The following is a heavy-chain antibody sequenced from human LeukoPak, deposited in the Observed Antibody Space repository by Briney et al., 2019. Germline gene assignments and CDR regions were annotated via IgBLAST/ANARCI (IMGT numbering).Heavy chain of an antibody. CDR1: GGSISSYY. Sequence: SETLSLTCTVSGGSISSYYWSWIRQPPGKGLEWIGYIYYSGSTNYNPSLKSRVTISVDTSKNQFSLKLSSVTAADTAVYYCARDRSYGGDIVVVFPFDIWGQGTMVTVSS. D-gene: IGHD2-15*01. J-gene: IGHJ3*02. CDR2: IYYSGST. CDR3: ARDRSYGGDIVVVFPFDI. V-gene: IGHV4-59*01.